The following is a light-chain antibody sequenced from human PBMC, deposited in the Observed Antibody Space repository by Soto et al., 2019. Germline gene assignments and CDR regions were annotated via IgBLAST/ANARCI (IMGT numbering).Light chain of an antibody. J-gene: IGLJ3*02. CDR2: EVS. CDR3: SSYTSSSAFV. V-gene: IGLV2-14*01. Sequence: QSALTQPASVSGSPGQLITISCTGTSSDVGGYNYVSWYQQHPGKAPKLMIYEVSNRPSGVSNRFSGSKSANTASLTISGPQAEDEADYYCSSYTSSSAFVFGGGTKLTVL. CDR1: SSDVGGYNY.